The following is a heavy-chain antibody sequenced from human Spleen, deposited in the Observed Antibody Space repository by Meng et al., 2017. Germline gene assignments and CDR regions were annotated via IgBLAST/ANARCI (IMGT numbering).Heavy chain of an antibody. J-gene: IGHJ3*02. CDR2: INPNSGGT. V-gene: IGHV1-2*02. CDR1: GYTFTGYY. D-gene: IGHD2-15*01. Sequence: ASVKVSCKASGYTFTGYYMHWVRQAPGQGLEWMGWINPNSGGTNYAQKFQGRVTMTRDTSISTAYMELSRLRSDDTAVYYCARGGAGDIVVVVAATPDLAFDIWGQGTMVTVSS. CDR3: ARGGAGDIVVVVAATPDLAFDI.